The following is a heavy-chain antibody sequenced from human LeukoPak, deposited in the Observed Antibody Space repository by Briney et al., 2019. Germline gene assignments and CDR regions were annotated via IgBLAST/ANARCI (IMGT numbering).Heavy chain of an antibody. Sequence: YPGGSLRLSCAASGFTFSSYAMSWVRQAPGKGLEWVSVTYSGGTSYYADSVKDRFTISRDTSKNTMYPQMNILRPDDTAVYYCATSVTGTLSVDYWGQGTLVTVSS. CDR3: ATSVTGTLSVDY. V-gene: IGHV3-66*01. J-gene: IGHJ4*02. D-gene: IGHD2-8*02. CDR1: GFTFSSYA. CDR2: TYSGGTS.